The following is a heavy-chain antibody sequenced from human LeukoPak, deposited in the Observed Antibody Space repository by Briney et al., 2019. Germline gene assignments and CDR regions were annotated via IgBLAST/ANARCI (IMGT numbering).Heavy chain of an antibody. Sequence: PGGSLRLSCEVSGFTFSTYWMSWVRQAPGKGLEWVANINQDGSEKYFVDSVKGRFTISRDNAKNSLSLQMNSLRAEDTAVYYCARDQRSGSYRLDISEGFDYWGQGILVTVSS. J-gene: IGHJ4*02. CDR3: ARDQRSGSYRLDISEGFDY. V-gene: IGHV3-7*01. CDR2: INQDGSEK. CDR1: GFTFSTYW. D-gene: IGHD1-26*01.